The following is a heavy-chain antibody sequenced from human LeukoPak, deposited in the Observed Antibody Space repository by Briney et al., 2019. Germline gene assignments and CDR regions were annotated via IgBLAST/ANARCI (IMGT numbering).Heavy chain of an antibody. V-gene: IGHV1-69*04. J-gene: IGHJ6*02. Sequence: SVKVSCKASGGTFSSYAISWVRQAPGQGLEWMGRIIPILGIANYAQKFQGRVTITADRSTSTAYMELSSLRSEDTAVYYCASSYYHYYYGMDVWGQGTTVTVSS. CDR3: ASSYYHYYYGMDV. CDR2: IIPILGIA. CDR1: GGTFSSYA.